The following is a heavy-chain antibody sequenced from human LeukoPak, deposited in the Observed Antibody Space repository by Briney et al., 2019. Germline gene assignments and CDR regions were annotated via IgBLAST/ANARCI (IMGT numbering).Heavy chain of an antibody. CDR3: ASAGTSYGDQFFDY. D-gene: IGHD4-17*01. CDR2: IKQGGSEQ. J-gene: IGHJ4*02. V-gene: IGHV3-7*01. CDR1: GFTFNNYA. Sequence: GGSLRLSCAVSGFTFNNYAMSWVRQAPGKGLEWVASIKQGGSEQHYVESVKGRFTISRDNVKNSLYLQMNSLRAEDTAVYYCASAGTSYGDQFFDYWGQGTLVTVSS.